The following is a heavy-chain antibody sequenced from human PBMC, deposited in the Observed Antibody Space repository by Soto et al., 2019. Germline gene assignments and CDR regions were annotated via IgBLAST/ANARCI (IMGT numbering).Heavy chain of an antibody. CDR3: ARIPSYYDFWSGYQRSNWFDP. D-gene: IGHD3-3*01. CDR1: GFSLSNARMG. J-gene: IGHJ5*02. CDR2: IFSNDEK. V-gene: IGHV2-26*01. Sequence: SGPTLVNPTETLTLTCTVSGFSLSNARMGVRWIRQPPGKALEWLAHIFSNDEKSYSTSLKSRLTISKDTSKSQVVLTMTNMDPVDTATYYCARIPSYYDFWSGYQRSNWFDPWGQGTLVTVSS.